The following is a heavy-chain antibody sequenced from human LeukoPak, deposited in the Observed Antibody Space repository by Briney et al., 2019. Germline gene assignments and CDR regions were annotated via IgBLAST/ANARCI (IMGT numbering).Heavy chain of an antibody. CDR3: AKDVGAMVGYYMDV. CDR2: ISWDGGST. CDR1: GFTFDDYS. J-gene: IGHJ6*03. Sequence: PGGSLRLSCAASGFTFDDYSMHWVRHAPGKGLEWVSLISWDGGSTYYADSVKGRFTISRDNSKNSLYLQMNSLRTEDTALYYCAKDVGAMVGYYMDVWVKGTTVSISS. D-gene: IGHD5-18*01. V-gene: IGHV3-43*01.